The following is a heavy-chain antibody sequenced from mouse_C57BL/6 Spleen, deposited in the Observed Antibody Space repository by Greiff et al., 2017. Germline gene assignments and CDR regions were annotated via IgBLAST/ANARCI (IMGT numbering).Heavy chain of an antibody. D-gene: IGHD2-1*01. CDR1: GYTFTDYN. CDR3: ARSAYGNLFAY. Sequence: VQLQQSGPELVKPGASVKIPCKASGYTFTDYNMDWVKQSHGKSLEWIGDINPNNGGTIYNQKFKGKATLTVDKSSSTAYMELRSLTSEDTAVYSSARSAYGNLFAYWGQGTLVTVSA. CDR2: INPNNGGT. V-gene: IGHV1-18*01. J-gene: IGHJ3*01.